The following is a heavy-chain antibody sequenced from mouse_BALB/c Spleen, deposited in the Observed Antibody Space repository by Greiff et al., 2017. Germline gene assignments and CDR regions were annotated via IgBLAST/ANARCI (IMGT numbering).Heavy chain of an antibody. CDR2: ISSGGSYT. CDR3: AGGEGAMDY. CDR1: GFTFSSYG. Sequence: EVKVVESGGDLVKPGGSLKLSCAASGFTFSSYGMSWVRQTPDKRLEWVATISSGGSYTYYPDSVKGRFTISRDNAKNTLYLQMSSLKSEDTAMYYCAGGEGAMDYWGQGTSVTVSS. V-gene: IGHV5-6*01. J-gene: IGHJ4*01.